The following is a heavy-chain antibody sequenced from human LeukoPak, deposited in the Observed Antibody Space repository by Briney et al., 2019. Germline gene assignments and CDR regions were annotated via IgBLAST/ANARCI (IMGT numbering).Heavy chain of an antibody. Sequence: ASVKVSCKASGGTFSSYAISWVRQATGQGLEWMGWMNPNSGNTGYAQKFQGRVTMTRNTSISTAYMELSSLRSEDTAVYYCARVASYYYYGMDVWGQGTTVTVSS. V-gene: IGHV1-8*02. CDR2: MNPNSGNT. CDR3: ARVASYYYYGMDV. CDR1: GGTFSSYA. J-gene: IGHJ6*02.